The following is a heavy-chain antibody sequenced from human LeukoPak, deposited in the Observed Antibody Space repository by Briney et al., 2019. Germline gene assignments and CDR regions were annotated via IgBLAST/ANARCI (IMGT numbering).Heavy chain of an antibody. CDR1: GGSFSGYY. CDR3: ARYPDYGDYVFDY. J-gene: IGHJ4*02. Sequence: PSETLSLTCAVYGGSFSGYYWSWIRQPPGKGLEWIGEINHSGGTNYNPSLKSRVTISVDTSKNQFSLKLSSVTAADTAVYYCARYPDYGDYVFDYWGQGTLVTVSS. D-gene: IGHD4-17*01. V-gene: IGHV4-34*01. CDR2: INHSGGT.